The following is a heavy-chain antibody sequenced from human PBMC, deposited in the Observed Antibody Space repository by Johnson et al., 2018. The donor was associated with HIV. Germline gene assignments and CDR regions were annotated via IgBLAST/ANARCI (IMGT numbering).Heavy chain of an antibody. CDR3: AGDGPRGSYGAFDI. CDR1: GFTFDDYG. J-gene: IGHJ3*02. Sequence: MQLVESGGGVVRPGGSLRLSCAASGFTFDDYGMSWVRQVPGKGLAWVSDINWNGGSTGYADSVKGRFTISRDNAKNSLYLQMNSVRAEDTALYYCAGDGPRGSYGAFDIWCQGTMVTVSS. D-gene: IGHD1-26*01. V-gene: IGHV3-20*04. CDR2: INWNGGST.